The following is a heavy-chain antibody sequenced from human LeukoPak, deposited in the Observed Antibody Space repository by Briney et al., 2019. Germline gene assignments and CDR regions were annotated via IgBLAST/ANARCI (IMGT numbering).Heavy chain of an antibody. CDR2: IRYDGSNK. CDR1: GFTFSSYG. CDR3: AKDGDGDIVVVPAAPYYYYYYMDV. D-gene: IGHD2-2*01. V-gene: IGHV3-30*02. Sequence: GGSLRLSCGASGFTFSSYGMHWVRQAPGKGLEWVAFIRYDGSNKYYADSVKGRFTISRDNSKNTLYLQMNSLRAEDTAVYYCAKDGDGDIVVVPAAPYYYYYYMDVWGKGTTGTVSS. J-gene: IGHJ6*03.